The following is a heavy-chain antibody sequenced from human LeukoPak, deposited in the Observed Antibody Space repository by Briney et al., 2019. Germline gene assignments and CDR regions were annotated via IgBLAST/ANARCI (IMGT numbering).Heavy chain of an antibody. V-gene: IGHV3-30*02. J-gene: IGHJ4*02. Sequence: GGSLRLSCAASGFNFRNYAMHWVRQAPGKEPEWVALIRFDGSHKYYADSVKGRFTISRDNSRDTLSLQMSSLRAEDTAVYYCTRSAYCTGGTCYSKTFDYWGQGTLFTVSS. CDR1: GFNFRNYA. CDR2: IRFDGSHK. D-gene: IGHD2-15*01. CDR3: TRSAYCTGGTCYSKTFDY.